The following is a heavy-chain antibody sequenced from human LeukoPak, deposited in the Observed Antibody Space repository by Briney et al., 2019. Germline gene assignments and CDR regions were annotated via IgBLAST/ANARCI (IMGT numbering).Heavy chain of an antibody. V-gene: IGHV3-23*01. D-gene: IGHD2-15*01. Sequence: GGSLRLSCVTSGFTFSTYAMTWVRQAPGKGPEWVSSINNSGGTTDYSDSVKGRFTISRDNSKNTLYLQMNSLRAEDTAVYYCAKDRRYCSGGSCYRWFDPWGQGTLVTVSS. CDR2: INNSGGTT. CDR3: AKDRRYCSGGSCYRWFDP. CDR1: GFTFSTYA. J-gene: IGHJ5*02.